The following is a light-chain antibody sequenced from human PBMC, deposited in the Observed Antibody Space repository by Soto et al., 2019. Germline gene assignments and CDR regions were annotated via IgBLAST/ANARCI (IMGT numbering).Light chain of an antibody. CDR2: GNS. V-gene: IGLV1-40*01. Sequence: QSVLTQPPSVSGAPGQRVTISCTGSSCNIGAGYDVHWYQQLPGTAPKLLIYGNSNRPSGVPDRFSGSKSGTSASLAITGLRADDEADYYCQSYDSSLGGWVFGGGTKVTVL. J-gene: IGLJ3*02. CDR3: QSYDSSLGGWV. CDR1: SCNIGAGYD.